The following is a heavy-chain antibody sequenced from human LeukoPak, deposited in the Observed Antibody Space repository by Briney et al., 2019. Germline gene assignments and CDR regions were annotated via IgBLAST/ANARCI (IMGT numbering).Heavy chain of an antibody. V-gene: IGHV1-69*02. J-gene: IGHJ6*03. CDR1: GGTFCSYT. CDR3: ASLFWSGSMDV. CDR2: IIPILGIA. D-gene: IGHD3-3*01. Sequence: SVKVSCKASGGTFCSYTISWVRQAPGQGLEWMGRIIPILGIANYAQKFQGRVTITADKSTSTTYMELSSLRSEDTAVYYCASLFWSGSMDVWGKGTTVTVSS.